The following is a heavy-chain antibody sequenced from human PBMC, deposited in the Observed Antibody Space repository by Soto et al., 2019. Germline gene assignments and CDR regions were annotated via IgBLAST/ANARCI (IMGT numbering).Heavy chain of an antibody. D-gene: IGHD3-10*01. Sequence: QVQLQQWGAGLLKPSETLSLTCAVYGGSFSGYYWTCIRQPPGTGLAWIGEINHSGSTNYNPSLKSRVTISVDTSKHQFSLKLTSVTAADTAVYYCARDKITVLFDYWGQGTLVTVSS. CDR1: GGSFSGYY. V-gene: IGHV4-34*01. CDR3: ARDKITVLFDY. J-gene: IGHJ4*02. CDR2: INHSGST.